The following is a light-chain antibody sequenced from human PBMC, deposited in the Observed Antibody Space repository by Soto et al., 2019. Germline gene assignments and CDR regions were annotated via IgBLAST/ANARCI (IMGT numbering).Light chain of an antibody. CDR2: DVS. CDR1: SIDVGGYNY. J-gene: IGLJ1*01. Sequence: QSVVPHPASVSGSPGQSITISCPGTSIDVGGYNYVSWYQQHPGKAPKLMIYDVSNWPSGVSNRFSGSKSGNTASLTISGLQAEDEADCYWSSYTNSSPFVFGTGTKVTGL. CDR3: SSYTNSSPFV. V-gene: IGLV2-14*01.